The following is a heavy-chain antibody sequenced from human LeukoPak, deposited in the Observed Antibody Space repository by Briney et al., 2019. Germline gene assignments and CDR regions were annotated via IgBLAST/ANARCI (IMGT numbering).Heavy chain of an antibody. CDR2: IFPIFGTA. Sequence: ASVRVSCKASEATFSSYAISWVRQAPGQGLEWMGGIFPIFGTANYAQKFQGRVTITADESTSTAYMELSSLRSEDTAVYYCARGAARSYYYDSSGYYNFDYWGQGTLVTVPS. CDR3: ARGAARSYYYDSSGYYNFDY. V-gene: IGHV1-69*13. D-gene: IGHD3-22*01. J-gene: IGHJ4*02. CDR1: EATFSSYA.